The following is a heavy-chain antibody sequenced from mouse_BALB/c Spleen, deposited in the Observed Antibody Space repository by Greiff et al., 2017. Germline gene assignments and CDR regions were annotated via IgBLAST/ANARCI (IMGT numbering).Heavy chain of an antibody. V-gene: IGHV3-2*02. CDR2: ISYSGST. CDR3: ARPGYDIWYFDV. J-gene: IGHJ1*01. CDR1: GYSITSDYA. D-gene: IGHD2-2*01. Sequence: EVKLQESGPGLVKPSQSLSLTCTVTGYSITSDYAWNWIRQFPGNKLEWMGYISYSGSTSYNPSLKSRISITRDTSKNQFFLQLNSVTTEDTATYYCARPGYDIWYFDVWGAGTTVTVSS.